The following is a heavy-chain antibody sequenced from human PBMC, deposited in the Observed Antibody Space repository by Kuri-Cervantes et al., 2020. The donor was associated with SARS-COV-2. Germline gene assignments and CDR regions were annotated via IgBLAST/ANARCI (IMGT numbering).Heavy chain of an antibody. CDR1: GGSISSYY. Sequence: SGTLSLTCTVSGGSISSYYWSWIRQSAGKGLEWIGLMYTSGGTKYNPSLKSRVTMSVDTTKNQLSLKLRSVAAADTAVYYCATVGYSYASQGYCYYYYMDVWGKGTTVTVSS. CDR2: MYTSGGT. CDR3: ATVGYSYASQGYCYYYYMDV. V-gene: IGHV4-4*07. D-gene: IGHD5-18*01. J-gene: IGHJ6*03.